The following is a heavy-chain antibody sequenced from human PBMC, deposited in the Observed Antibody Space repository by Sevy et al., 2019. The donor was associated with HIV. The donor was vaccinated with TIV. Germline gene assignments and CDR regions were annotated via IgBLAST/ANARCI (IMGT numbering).Heavy chain of an antibody. CDR1: GFTFSSYA. J-gene: IGHJ4*02. Sequence: GGSLRLSCVTSGFTFSSYAMSWVRQTPGKGLEWVSAIGGSADYTYYADSVKGRFTISRDTSKNTLYLQMNGLRAEDTAVYYCVKDVSEHSYSDYWGQGTLVTVSS. D-gene: IGHD3-10*01. CDR2: IGGSADYT. CDR3: VKDVSEHSYSDY. V-gene: IGHV3-23*01.